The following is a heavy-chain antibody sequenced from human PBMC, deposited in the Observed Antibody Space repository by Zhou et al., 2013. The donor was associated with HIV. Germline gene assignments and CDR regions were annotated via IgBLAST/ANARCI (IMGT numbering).Heavy chain of an antibody. CDR1: GGTFSSYA. V-gene: IGHV1-69*05. CDR3: AKLDRSIQLWWGWFDP. Sequence: QVQLVQSGAEVKKPGSSVKVSCKASGGTFSSYAISWVRQAPGQGLEWMGGIIPIFGTANYAQKFQGRVTITTDESTSTAYMELSSLRSEDTAVYYCAKLDRSIQLWWGWFDPWGQGTLVTVSS. J-gene: IGHJ5*02. CDR2: IIPIFGTA. D-gene: IGHD5-18*01.